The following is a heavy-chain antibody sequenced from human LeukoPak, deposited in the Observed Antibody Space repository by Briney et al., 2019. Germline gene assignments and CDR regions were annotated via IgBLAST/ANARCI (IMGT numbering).Heavy chain of an antibody. Sequence: GRSLRLSCVASGFTFSNYGMRWVRQAPGKGLEWVAVISDDGSNKYYPDSAKGRFTISRDNSKSTLNLQMDSLRIEDTAVYYCAKVGFTGSYMYAFDMWGQGTMVTVSS. CDR2: ISDDGSNK. J-gene: IGHJ3*02. D-gene: IGHD1-26*01. V-gene: IGHV3-30*18. CDR1: GFTFSNYG. CDR3: AKVGFTGSYMYAFDM.